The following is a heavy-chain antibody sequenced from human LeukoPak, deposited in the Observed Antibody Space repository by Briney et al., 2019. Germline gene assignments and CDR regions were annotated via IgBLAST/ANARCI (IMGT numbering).Heavy chain of an antibody. CDR2: IKEDGSER. J-gene: IGHJ4*02. Sequence: GGSLRLSCAASGFTFSSYWMSWVRQAPGKGLEWVANIKEDGSERYYVDSVRGRFTISRDNAKNSVYLQMNSLRGEDTAVYYCARGMSTSYWGQGTLVTVSS. CDR3: ARGMSTSY. CDR1: GFTFSSYW. V-gene: IGHV3-7*04. D-gene: IGHD2-2*01.